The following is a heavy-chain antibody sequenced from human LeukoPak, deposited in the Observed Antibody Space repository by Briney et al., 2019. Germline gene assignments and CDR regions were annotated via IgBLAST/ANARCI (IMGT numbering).Heavy chain of an antibody. V-gene: IGHV3-23*01. CDR2: ISGSGGST. J-gene: IGHJ4*02. CDR3: AKDRPANWGYYFDY. Sequence: PGGSLRLSCAASGFTFNNYAMSWVRQAPGEGLEWVSAISGSGGSTYYADSMKGRFTISRDDSKNTLYLQMNGLRAEDSAVYYCAKDRPANWGYYFDYWGQGTLVTVSS. CDR1: GFTFNNYA. D-gene: IGHD7-27*01.